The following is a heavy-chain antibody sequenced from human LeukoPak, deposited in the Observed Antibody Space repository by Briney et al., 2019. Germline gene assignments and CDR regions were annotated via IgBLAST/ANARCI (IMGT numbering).Heavy chain of an antibody. Sequence: GGSLRLSCAASGLTFSNYGIFWVRQAPGQGLAWVSAHSSVTGKTYYTDSVKGRFTISRDNSRNMAYLQMNSLRVDDTAVYYCATPAYRDRGGFEFWGQGTLVTVSS. D-gene: IGHD1-26*01. CDR2: HSSVTGKT. CDR1: GLTFSNYG. CDR3: ATPAYRDRGGFEF. J-gene: IGHJ4*02. V-gene: IGHV3-23*01.